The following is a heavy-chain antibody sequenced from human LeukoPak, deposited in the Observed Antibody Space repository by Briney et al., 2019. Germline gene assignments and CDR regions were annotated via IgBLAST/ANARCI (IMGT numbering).Heavy chain of an antibody. V-gene: IGHV3-48*04. D-gene: IGHD3-16*01. CDR3: ARGGMASPDY. J-gene: IGHJ4*02. Sequence: YPGGSLRLSCAASGFTFSSYNMNWVRQAPGKGLEWVSYISSSSSTIYYADSVKGRFTISRDNAKNSLYLQMNSLRAEDTAVYYCARGGMASPDYWGQGTLVTVSS. CDR2: ISSSSSTI. CDR1: GFTFSSYN.